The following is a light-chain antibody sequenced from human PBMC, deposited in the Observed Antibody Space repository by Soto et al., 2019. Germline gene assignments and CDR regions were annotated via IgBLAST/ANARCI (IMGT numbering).Light chain of an antibody. J-gene: IGKJ5*01. CDR1: QSDSTW. V-gene: IGKV1-5*03. CDR3: HSRA. CDR2: KAS. Sequence: DIQMTQSPSTLAASLGDRVTITCRASQSDSTWLAWYQQIPGGAPKLLIYKASILESGVPSRFSGSGSETEFTLTISRLQPDDFATYFCHSRAFGQGTRLEI.